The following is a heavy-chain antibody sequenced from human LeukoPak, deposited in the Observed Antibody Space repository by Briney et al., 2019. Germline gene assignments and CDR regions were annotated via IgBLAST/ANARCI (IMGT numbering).Heavy chain of an antibody. CDR1: GFTFSSYA. Sequence: SLRLSCAASGFTFSSYAMHWVRQAPGKGVEWGAVISYDGSNKYYADSVKGRFTISRDNSKNTLYLQMNSLRAEDTAVYYCAREVTVVTNRFDYWGQGTLVTVSS. CDR2: ISYDGSNK. J-gene: IGHJ4*02. D-gene: IGHD4-23*01. CDR3: AREVTVVTNRFDY. V-gene: IGHV3-30-3*01.